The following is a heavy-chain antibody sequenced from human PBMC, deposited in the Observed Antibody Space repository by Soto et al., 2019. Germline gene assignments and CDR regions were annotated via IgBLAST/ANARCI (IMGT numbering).Heavy chain of an antibody. CDR1: GYTFTDYY. J-gene: IGHJ5*01. V-gene: IGHV1-2*02. Sequence: QVQLVQSGAEVKKPGASVKVSCKVSGYTFTDYYLHWVRQAPGQGLEWMGCLNPNTGDTRFPQKFQGRVTLTRGTFISTGYRELNSPRSDDTALYYCVRADSIGTYIVQNGFDSWGQGALVTVSS. CDR3: VRADSIGTYIVQNGFDS. D-gene: IGHD1-26*01. CDR2: LNPNTGDT.